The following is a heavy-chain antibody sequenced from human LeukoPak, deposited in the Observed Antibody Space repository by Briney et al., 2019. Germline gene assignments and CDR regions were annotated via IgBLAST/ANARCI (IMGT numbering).Heavy chain of an antibody. V-gene: IGHV1-18*01. D-gene: IGHD6-6*01. J-gene: IGHJ5*02. CDR3: ARVEAWQLVTWFNP. CDR1: GYTFASYG. CDR2: ISTYDGNT. Sequence: ASVKVSCKASGYTFASYGISWVRQAPGQGLEWMGWISTYDGNTNYAQKIQGRVTMTTDTSTSTAYMELRSLRYDDTAVYYCARVEAWQLVTWFNPWGQGTLVTVSS.